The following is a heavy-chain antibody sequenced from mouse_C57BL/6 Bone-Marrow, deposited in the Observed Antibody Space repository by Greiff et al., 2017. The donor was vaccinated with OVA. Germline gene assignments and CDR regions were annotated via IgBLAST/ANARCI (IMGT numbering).Heavy chain of an antibody. CDR2: IWRGGST. CDR1: GFSLTSYG. CDR3: AKGGWDYFDY. V-gene: IGHV2-5*01. Sequence: VQRVESGPGLVQPSQSLSITCTVSGFSLTSYGVHWVRQSPGKGLEWLGVIWRGGSTDYNAAFMSRLSITKDNYKSQVIFKMNSLQADDTAIYYCAKGGWDYFDYWGQGTTLTGSS. J-gene: IGHJ2*01. D-gene: IGHD3-3*01.